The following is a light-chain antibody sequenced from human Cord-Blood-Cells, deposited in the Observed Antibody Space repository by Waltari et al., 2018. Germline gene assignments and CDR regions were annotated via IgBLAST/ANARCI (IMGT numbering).Light chain of an antibody. CDR2: AAS. CDR1: QSISSY. CDR3: QQCYTTPFT. J-gene: IGKJ3*01. Sequence: DMHMRQSQSPRSAYEGDRATITCRASQSISSYLNWYQQKPGKAPKLLIYAASSWQSGVPSRFSGSGSGTDFTLTISSLQPEDFATYYCQQCYTTPFTFGPGTKVDIK. V-gene: IGKV1-39*01.